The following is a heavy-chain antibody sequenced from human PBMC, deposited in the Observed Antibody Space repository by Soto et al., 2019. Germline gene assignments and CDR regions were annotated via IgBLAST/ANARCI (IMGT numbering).Heavy chain of an antibody. J-gene: IGHJ6*02. D-gene: IGHD1-26*01. V-gene: IGHV3-30-3*01. CDR1: GFVFSGCA. Sequence: QVQLVESGGGVVQPGRSLRLSCAASGFVFSGCAMHWVRQAPGKGLEWVGVISYDGSDQYYADSVKGRFTISRDNSKNTMFLQMNSLRAEDTAVYYCARDIVGAPYYYYGIDVWGQGTTVTVS. CDR3: ARDIVGAPYYYYGIDV. CDR2: ISYDGSDQ.